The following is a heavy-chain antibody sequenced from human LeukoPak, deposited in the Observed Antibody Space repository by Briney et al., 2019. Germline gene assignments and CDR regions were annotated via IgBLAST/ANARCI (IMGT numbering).Heavy chain of an antibody. J-gene: IGHJ4*02. V-gene: IGHV4-59*08. Sequence: SETLSLTCTVSGGSVSTYYWSWIRQPPGKGLEWIGYIYNGGSANYNPSLKSRVAISLDTSKNQFSLKLTSGTATDTAVYYCARHVRYSYVFFDYWGQGTLVTVSS. D-gene: IGHD3-16*02. CDR3: ARHVRYSYVFFDY. CDR1: GGSVSTYY. CDR2: IYNGGSA.